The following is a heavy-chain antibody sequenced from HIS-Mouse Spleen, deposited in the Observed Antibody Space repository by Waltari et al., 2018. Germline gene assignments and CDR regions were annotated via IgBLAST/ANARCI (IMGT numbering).Heavy chain of an antibody. CDR3: ARDLELDAFDI. CDR1: GFTFSRYW. J-gene: IGHJ3*02. CDR2: INSDGSST. D-gene: IGHD1-1*01. V-gene: IGHV3-74*01. Sequence: EVQLVESGGGLVQPGGSLGLSFAASGFTFSRYWMHWVRQAPGKGLGWVSRINSDGSSTSYADSVKGRFTISRDNAKNTLYLQMNSLRAEDTAVYYCARDLELDAFDIWGQGTMVTVSS.